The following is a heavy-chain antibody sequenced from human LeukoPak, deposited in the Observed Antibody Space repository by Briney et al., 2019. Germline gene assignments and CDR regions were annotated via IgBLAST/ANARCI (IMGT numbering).Heavy chain of an antibody. CDR3: ARSQRGTAVTFDY. V-gene: IGHV4-59*12. D-gene: IGHD7-27*01. J-gene: IGHJ4*02. CDR1: GGSISSYY. Sequence: SETLSLTCTVSGGSISSYYWSWIRQPPGKGLEWIGYIYYSGSTNYNPSLKSRVTMSVDTSKNQFSLKLSSVTAADTAVYYCARSQRGTAVTFDYWGQGTLLTVSS. CDR2: IYYSGST.